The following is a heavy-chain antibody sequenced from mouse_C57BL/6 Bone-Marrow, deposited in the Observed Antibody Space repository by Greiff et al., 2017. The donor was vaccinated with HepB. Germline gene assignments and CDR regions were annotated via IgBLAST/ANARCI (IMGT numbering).Heavy chain of an antibody. Sequence: VQLQQSGAELVRPGASVKLSCTASGFNIKDDYMHWVKQRPEQGLEWIGWIDPENGDTEYASKFQGKATITADTSSNTAYVQLSSLTSEDTAVYDCTASNPDAMDDWGQGTSGTAAS. V-gene: IGHV14-4*01. CDR2: IDPENGDT. CDR3: TASNPDAMDD. J-gene: IGHJ4*01. CDR1: GFNIKDDY. D-gene: IGHD2-5*01.